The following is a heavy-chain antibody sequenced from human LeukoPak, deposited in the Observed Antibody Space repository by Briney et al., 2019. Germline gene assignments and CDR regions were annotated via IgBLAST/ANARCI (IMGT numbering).Heavy chain of an antibody. Sequence: GGSLRLSCAASGFTFSSYAMHWVRQAPGKGLEWVAVISYDGSNKYYADSVKGRFTISRDNSKNTLYLQMNTLITEDTAVYYCGLPSYSGGRDWLFDIWGQGTMVTVSS. D-gene: IGHD1-26*01. CDR3: GLPSYSGGRDWLFDI. CDR1: GFTFSSYA. CDR2: ISYDGSNK. V-gene: IGHV3-30*04. J-gene: IGHJ3*02.